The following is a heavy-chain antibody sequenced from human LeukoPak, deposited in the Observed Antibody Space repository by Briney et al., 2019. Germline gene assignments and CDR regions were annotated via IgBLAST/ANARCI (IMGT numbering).Heavy chain of an antibody. J-gene: IGHJ5*02. CDR1: GGSISSSSYY. CDR3: ASIRFLEWFVNWFDP. Sequence: SETLSLTCTVSGGSISSSSYYWGWIRQPPGTGLEWIGSIHYSGSTYYNPSLKSRVTISVDTSKNQFSLKLSSVTAADTAVYYCASIRFLEWFVNWFDPWGQGTLVTVSS. D-gene: IGHD3-3*01. CDR2: IHYSGST. V-gene: IGHV4-39*01.